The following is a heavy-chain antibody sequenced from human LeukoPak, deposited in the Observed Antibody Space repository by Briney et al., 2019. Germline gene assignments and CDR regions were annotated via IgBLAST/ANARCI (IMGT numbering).Heavy chain of an antibody. CDR3: AREFEFGGSYLVDY. J-gene: IGHJ4*02. V-gene: IGHV4-34*01. D-gene: IGHD1-26*01. CDR1: GGSFSGYY. Sequence: SETLSLTCAVYGGSFSGYYWSWIRQPPGKGLEWIGEINHSGSTNCNPSLKSRVTISVDTSKNQFSLELSSVTAADTAVYYCAREFEFGGSYLVDYWGQGTLVTVSS. CDR2: INHSGST.